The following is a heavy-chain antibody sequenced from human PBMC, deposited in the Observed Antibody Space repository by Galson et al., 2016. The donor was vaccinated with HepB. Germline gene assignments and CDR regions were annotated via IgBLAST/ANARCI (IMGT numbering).Heavy chain of an antibody. J-gene: IGHJ4*02. CDR3: AKDYSGYYFDGTGYYNAFDY. CDR2: ISYDRSNK. D-gene: IGHD3-22*01. V-gene: IGHV3-30*18. Sequence: SLRLSCAASGFTFSTYGMHWVRQAPGKGLEWVAVISYDRSNKNYAASVKGRFTISRDNSKNTLYLEMTSLREEDTAVYCCAKDYSGYYFDGTGYYNAFDYWGQGALVTVSS. CDR1: GFTFSTYG.